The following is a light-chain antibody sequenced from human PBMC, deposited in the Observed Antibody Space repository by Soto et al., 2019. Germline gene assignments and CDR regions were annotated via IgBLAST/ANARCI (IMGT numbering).Light chain of an antibody. CDR3: SSYTSNTTPYV. Sequence: QLVPTQPASVSGSPGQSIAISCTGTSSDVGAYNYVSWYQQHPGKVPKLVIYDVTNRPSGVSDRFSGSKSGNTASLTISGLQAEDEADYYCSSYTSNTTPYVFGTGTKVTVL. CDR2: DVT. CDR1: SSDVGAYNY. V-gene: IGLV2-14*01. J-gene: IGLJ1*01.